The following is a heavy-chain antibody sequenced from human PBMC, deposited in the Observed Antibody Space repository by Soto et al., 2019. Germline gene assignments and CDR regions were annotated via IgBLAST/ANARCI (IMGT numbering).Heavy chain of an antibody. D-gene: IGHD6-19*01. V-gene: IGHV1-24*01. CDR3: ATAAVVAGTGGLDY. CDR1: GYTLTELS. Sequence: QVQLVQSGAEVKKPGASVKVSCKVSGYTLTELSMHWVRQAPGKGLEWLGVFDPEDGETIYAQKFQCSGTMTEDTSTDTAYMELSSLRSEYTAVYYCATAAVVAGTGGLDYWGQGTLVTVSS. CDR2: FDPEDGET. J-gene: IGHJ4*02.